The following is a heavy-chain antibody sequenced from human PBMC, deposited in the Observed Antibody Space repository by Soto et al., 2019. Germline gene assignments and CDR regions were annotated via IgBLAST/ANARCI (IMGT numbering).Heavy chain of an antibody. D-gene: IGHD1-26*01. Sequence: GGSLRLSCAASGFIFSSYAMSWVRQAPGKGLEWVSAMSGSGGRTHYADSVKGRFTISRDTSKNTMYLQMDSLRAEDTAAYYCAKDNGTYLGFDYWGRGTLVTVSS. CDR1: GFIFSSYA. CDR3: AKDNGTYLGFDY. V-gene: IGHV3-23*01. CDR2: MSGSGGRT. J-gene: IGHJ4*02.